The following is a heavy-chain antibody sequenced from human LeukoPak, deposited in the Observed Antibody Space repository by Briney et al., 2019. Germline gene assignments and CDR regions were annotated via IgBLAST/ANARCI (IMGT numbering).Heavy chain of an antibody. J-gene: IGHJ5*02. D-gene: IGHD2-21*02. CDR3: ARTIVVVTAGRWFDP. CDR1: GVSISSGGYY. CDR2: ICYSGST. Sequence: PSETLSLTCTVSGVSISSGGYYWSWIRQHPGKGLEWIGYICYSGSTYYNPSLKSRVTISVDTSKNQFSLKLSSVTPEDTAVYYCARTIVVVTAGRWFDPWGQGTLVTVSS. V-gene: IGHV4-31*03.